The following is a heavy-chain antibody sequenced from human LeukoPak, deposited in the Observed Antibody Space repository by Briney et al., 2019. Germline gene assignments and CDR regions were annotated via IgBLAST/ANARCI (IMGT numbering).Heavy chain of an antibody. Sequence: GASVKVSCKASGGTFSSYAISWVRQAPGQELEWMGRIIPIFSTANYAQKFQGRVTITTDESTSTAYMELSSLRSEDTAVYYCARYYYDSQAFDYWGQGTLVTVSS. D-gene: IGHD3-22*01. J-gene: IGHJ4*02. CDR3: ARYYYDSQAFDY. V-gene: IGHV1-69*05. CDR1: GGTFSSYA. CDR2: IIPIFSTA.